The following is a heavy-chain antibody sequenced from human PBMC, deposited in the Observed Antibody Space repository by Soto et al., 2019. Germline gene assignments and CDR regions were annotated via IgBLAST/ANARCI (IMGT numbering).Heavy chain of an antibody. CDR2: ISSSSSTI. CDR3: ARDEGIFGVVISVYYYGMDV. J-gene: IGHJ6*02. D-gene: IGHD3-3*01. Sequence: WGSLRLSCAASGFTFSSYSMNWVRQAPGKGLEWVSYISSSSSTIYYADSVKGRFTISRDNAKNSLYLQMNSLRDEDTAVYYCARDEGIFGVVISVYYYGMDVWGQGTTVTVSS. CDR1: GFTFSSYS. V-gene: IGHV3-48*02.